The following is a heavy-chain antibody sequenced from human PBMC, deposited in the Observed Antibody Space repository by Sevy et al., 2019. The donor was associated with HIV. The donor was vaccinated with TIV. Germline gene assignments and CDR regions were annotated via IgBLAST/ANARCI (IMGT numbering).Heavy chain of an antibody. V-gene: IGHV3-9*01. J-gene: IGHJ4*02. D-gene: IGHD6-13*01. CDR2: INWNSGNI. CDR3: AKDISSAGGIAAVGTGIFDF. Sequence: GGSLRLSCAASGFTFDEYGMHWVRQAPGKGLEWVSGINWNSGNIGYADSEKGRFTISRDNAKNSLYLQMNSLRAEDTALSYCAKDISSAGGIAAVGTGIFDFWGQGTLVTVSS. CDR1: GFTFDEYG.